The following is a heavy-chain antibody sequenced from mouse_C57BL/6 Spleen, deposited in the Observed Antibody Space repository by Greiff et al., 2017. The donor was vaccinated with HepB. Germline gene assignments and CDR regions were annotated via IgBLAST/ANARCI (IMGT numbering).Heavy chain of an antibody. V-gene: IGHV5-17*01. CDR2: ISSGSSTI. CDR3: ARPPLYGSSPFDY. D-gene: IGHD1-1*01. Sequence: EVQRVESGGGLVKPGGSLKLSCAASGFTFSDYGMHWVRQAPEKGLEWVAYISSGSSTIYYADTVKGRFTISRDNAKNTLFLQMTSLRSEDTAMYYCARPPLYGSSPFDYWGQGTTLTVSS. J-gene: IGHJ2*01. CDR1: GFTFSDYG.